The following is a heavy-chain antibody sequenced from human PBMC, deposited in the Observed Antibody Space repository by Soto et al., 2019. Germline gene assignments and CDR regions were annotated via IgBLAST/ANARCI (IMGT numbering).Heavy chain of an antibody. Sequence: QVQLVQSGAEVKKPGASVKVSCKTSGYTFAAYYIHWIRQAPGQGLEWMGWINPTSGGTVYAQNFQDRVTMTRDTSISTAYMELRRLNSDDTAVYYCARDPDHGDYWGYFFDSWGQGTPVTVSS. CDR3: ARDPDHGDYWGYFFDS. CDR1: GYTFAAYY. CDR2: INPTSGGT. V-gene: IGHV1-2*02. J-gene: IGHJ4*02. D-gene: IGHD4-17*01.